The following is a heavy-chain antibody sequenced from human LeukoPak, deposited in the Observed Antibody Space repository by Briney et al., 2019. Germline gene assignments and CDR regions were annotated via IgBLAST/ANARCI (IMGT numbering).Heavy chain of an antibody. J-gene: IGHJ4*02. V-gene: IGHV4-4*07. CDR2: IYSTGST. CDR1: GGSINTYY. Sequence: SETLSLTCTVSGGSINTYYWSWIRQPAGKGLEWIGHIYSTGSTSYNPSLKSRVTMSLDTSNNQFSLKLSSVTAADTAVYYCARGLYGSGSYYNLFDYWGQGTLVTVSS. D-gene: IGHD3-10*01. CDR3: ARGLYGSGSYYNLFDY.